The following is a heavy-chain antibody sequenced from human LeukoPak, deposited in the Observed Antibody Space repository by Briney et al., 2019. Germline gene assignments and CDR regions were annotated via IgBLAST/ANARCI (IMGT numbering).Heavy chain of an antibody. D-gene: IGHD3-16*01. CDR3: ARGLDFQGEANFDY. V-gene: IGHV1-8*02. CDR1: GYTFTGYY. Sequence: ASVKVSCKASGYTFTGYYMHWVRQATGQGLEWMGWMNPNSGNTGYAQKFQGRVTMTRNTSISTAYMELSSLRSEDTAVYYCARGLDFQGEANFDYWGQGTLVTVSS. J-gene: IGHJ4*02. CDR2: MNPNSGNT.